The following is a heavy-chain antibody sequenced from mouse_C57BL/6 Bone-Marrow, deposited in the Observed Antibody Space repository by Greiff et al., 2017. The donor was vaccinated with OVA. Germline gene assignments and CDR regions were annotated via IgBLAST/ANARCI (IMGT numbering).Heavy chain of an antibody. D-gene: IGHD4-1*01. Sequence: QVQLQQPGAELVRPGSSVKLSCKASGYTFTSYWMHWVKQRPIQGLEWIGNIDPSDSETHYNQKFKDKATLTVDKSSSTAYMQLSSLTSEDSAVYYCARYLAGRGNYFDDWGQGTTLTVSS. CDR1: GYTFTSYW. J-gene: IGHJ2*01. V-gene: IGHV1-52*01. CDR3: ARYLAGRGNYFDD. CDR2: IDPSDSET.